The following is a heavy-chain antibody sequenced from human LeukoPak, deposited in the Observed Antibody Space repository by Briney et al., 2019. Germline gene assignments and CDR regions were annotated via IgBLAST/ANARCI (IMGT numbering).Heavy chain of an antibody. V-gene: IGHV4-61*08. CDR3: ARSYDFWSGYYSNWFDP. D-gene: IGHD3/OR15-3a*01. CDR2: IYYSGST. CDR1: GGSISSGDYY. J-gene: IGHJ5*02. Sequence: PSQTLSLTCTVSGGSISSGDYYWSWIRQPPGKGLEWIVYIYYSGSTNYNPSLKSRVTISVDTSKNQFSLKLSSVTAADTAVYYCARSYDFWSGYYSNWFDPWGQGTLVTVSS.